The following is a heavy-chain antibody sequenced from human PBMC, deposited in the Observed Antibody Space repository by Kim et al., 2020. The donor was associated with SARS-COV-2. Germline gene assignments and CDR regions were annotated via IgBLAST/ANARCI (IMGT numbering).Heavy chain of an antibody. Sequence: YAQKFPGRVTMNRDTSTSTVYMELSSLRSEDTAVYYCARDGIVGATNFDYWGQGTLVTVSS. J-gene: IGHJ4*02. D-gene: IGHD1-26*01. V-gene: IGHV1-46*01. CDR3: ARDGIVGATNFDY.